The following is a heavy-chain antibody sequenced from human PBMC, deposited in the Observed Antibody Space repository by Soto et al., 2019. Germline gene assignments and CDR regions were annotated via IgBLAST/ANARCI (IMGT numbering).Heavy chain of an antibody. J-gene: IGHJ4*02. V-gene: IGHV3-30*18. Sequence: GGSLRLSCAASGFTFSNYAMHWVRQAPGKGLEWVALTSYDGNNEYYTDSVKGRFTISRDNSKNTLFLQMNSPRPEDTAVYYCAKDKGVFNWATSYFDYWGQGALVTVSS. CDR1: GFTFSNYA. CDR2: TSYDGNNE. CDR3: AKDKGVFNWATSYFDY. D-gene: IGHD1-1*01.